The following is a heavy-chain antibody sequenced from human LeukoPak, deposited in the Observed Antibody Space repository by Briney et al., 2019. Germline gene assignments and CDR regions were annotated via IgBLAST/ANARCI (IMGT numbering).Heavy chain of an antibody. J-gene: IGHJ4*02. D-gene: IGHD2-2*01. V-gene: IGHV3-53*01. CDR3: ANLVPDIVVGPAARPFDY. CDR2: IYSGGTT. Sequence: GGSLRLSCAASGVTVSSTYMSWIRQAPGRGLEWVSVIYSGGTTYYAESVKGRFTISRDNSKNTLYLQMNSLRPEDTAVYYCANLVPDIVVGPAARPFDYWGQGTLVTVSS. CDR1: GVTVSSTY.